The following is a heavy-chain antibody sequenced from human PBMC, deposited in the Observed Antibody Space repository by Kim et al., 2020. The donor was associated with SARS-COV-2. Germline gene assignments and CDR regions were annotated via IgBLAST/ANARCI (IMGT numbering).Heavy chain of an antibody. CDR3: ARARRGDRDFDY. D-gene: IGHD3-10*01. J-gene: IGHJ4*02. CDR1: GGSISSGDYY. CDR2: IYYSGTT. Sequence: SETLSLTCTVSGGSISSGDYYWSWIRQPPGKGLEYIGYIYYSGTTYCNPSLKSRLSISVDMSKNQFSLRLSSVTAADTAVYYCARARRGDRDFDYWGQGT. V-gene: IGHV4-30-4*01.